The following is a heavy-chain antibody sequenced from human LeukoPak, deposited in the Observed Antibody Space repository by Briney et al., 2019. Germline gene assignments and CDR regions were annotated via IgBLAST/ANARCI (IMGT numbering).Heavy chain of an antibody. V-gene: IGHV3-53*01. CDR2: LYSDGST. CDR1: GFTVITND. D-gene: IGHD1-14*01. J-gene: IGHJ4*02. CDR3: ARGVEPLAANTLAY. Sequence: PGGSLRLSCAASGFTVITNDMTWVRQAPGKGLEWLSVLYSDGSTKYADSVQGRFTISRDNSKNTLYLEMNSLSPDDTAVYYCARGVEPLAANTLAYWGQGTLVTVSS.